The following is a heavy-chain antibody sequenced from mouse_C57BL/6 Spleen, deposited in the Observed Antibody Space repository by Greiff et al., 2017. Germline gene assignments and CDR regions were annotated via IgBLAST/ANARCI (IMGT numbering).Heavy chain of an antibody. CDR3: ARDYYGRSPAD. J-gene: IGHJ3*01. Sequence: VQLQQSGPVLVKPGASVKMSCKASGYTFTDYYMNWVKQSHGKSLEWIGVINPYNGGTSYNQKFKGKATLTVDKSSSTAYMELNSLTSEDSAVYYCARDYYGRSPADWGQGTLVTVSA. CDR2: INPYNGGT. D-gene: IGHD1-1*01. CDR1: GYTFTDYY. V-gene: IGHV1-19*01.